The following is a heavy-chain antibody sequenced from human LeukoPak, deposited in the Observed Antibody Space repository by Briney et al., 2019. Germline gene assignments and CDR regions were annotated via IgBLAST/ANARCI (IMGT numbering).Heavy chain of an antibody. CDR2: GST. D-gene: IGHD3-22*01. CDR3: ARAYHYDSSGYYDY. J-gene: IGHJ4*02. Sequence: GSTNYNPSLKSRVTISVDTSKKQFSLKLSSVTAADMAVYYCARAYHYDSSGYYDYWGQGTLVTVSS. V-gene: IGHV4-59*01.